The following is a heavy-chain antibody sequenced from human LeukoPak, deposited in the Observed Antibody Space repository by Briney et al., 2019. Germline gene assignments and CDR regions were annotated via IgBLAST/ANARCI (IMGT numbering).Heavy chain of an antibody. CDR1: GFTFSSYS. CDR2: ISGSGGST. D-gene: IGHD3-22*01. CDR3: AKTDSMIVVVISPGGY. J-gene: IGHJ4*02. V-gene: IGHV3-23*01. Sequence: PGGSLRLSCAASGFTFSSYSMSWVRQAPGKGLEWVSAISGSGGSTYYADSVKGRFTISRDNSKNTLYLQMNSLRAEDTAVYYCAKTDSMIVVVISPGGYWGQGTLVTVSS.